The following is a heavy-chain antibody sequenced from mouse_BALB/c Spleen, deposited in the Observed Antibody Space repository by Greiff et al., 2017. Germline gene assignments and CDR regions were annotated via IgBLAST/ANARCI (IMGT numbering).Heavy chain of an antibody. Sequence: EVKLVESGGGLVQPGGSRKLSCAASGFTFSSFGMHWVRQAPEKGLEWVAYISSGSSTIYYADTVKGRFTISRDNPKSTLFLQMTSLRSEDTAMYYCARSVYRYDRYAMDDWGQGTSVTVSS. CDR2: ISSGSSTI. J-gene: IGHJ4*01. D-gene: IGHD2-14*01. V-gene: IGHV5-17*02. CDR1: GFTFSSFG. CDR3: ARSVYRYDRYAMDD.